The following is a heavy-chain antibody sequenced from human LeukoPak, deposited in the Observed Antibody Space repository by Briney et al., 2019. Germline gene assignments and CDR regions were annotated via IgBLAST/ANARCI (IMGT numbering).Heavy chain of an antibody. CDR1: GGSISSYY. V-gene: IGHV4-4*09. CDR3: ARHGYCSSTSCYEDY. J-gene: IGHJ4*02. Sequence: SETLSLTCTVSGGSISSYYWSWIRQPPGKVLEWIGYIYTSGSTNYNPSLKSRVTISVDTSKNQFSLKLSSVTAADTAVYYCARHGYCSSTSCYEDYWGQGTLVTVSS. CDR2: IYTSGST. D-gene: IGHD2-2*03.